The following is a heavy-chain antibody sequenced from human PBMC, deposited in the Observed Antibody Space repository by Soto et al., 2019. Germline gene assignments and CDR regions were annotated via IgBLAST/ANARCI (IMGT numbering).Heavy chain of an antibody. D-gene: IGHD5-12*01. CDR1: GFNLSRYG. CDR3: ARDLSGGYGALDT. Sequence: GSLRLSCAPSGFNLSRYGMHSARQAPGKGLEWVAVIWYDGSNTVYADSVKGRCTISRDNSKNTLYLQMNSLRAEDTAVYYCARDLSGGYGALDTWGQVTMVAVSS. J-gene: IGHJ3*02. V-gene: IGHV3-33*01. CDR2: IWYDGSNT.